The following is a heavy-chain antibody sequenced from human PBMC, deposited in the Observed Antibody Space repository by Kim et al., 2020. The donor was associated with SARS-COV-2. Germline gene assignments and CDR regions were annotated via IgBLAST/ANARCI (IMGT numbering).Heavy chain of an antibody. J-gene: IGHJ4*02. CDR3: ARNDYGIRAFIDY. Sequence: GGSLRLSCAASGFTFSSYSMNWVRQAPGKGLEWVSSISSSSSYIYYADSVKGRFTISRDNAKNSLYLQMNSLRAEDTAVYYCARNDYGIRAFIDYWGQGTLVTVSS. CDR2: ISSSSSYI. V-gene: IGHV3-21*01. D-gene: IGHD4-17*01. CDR1: GFTFSSYS.